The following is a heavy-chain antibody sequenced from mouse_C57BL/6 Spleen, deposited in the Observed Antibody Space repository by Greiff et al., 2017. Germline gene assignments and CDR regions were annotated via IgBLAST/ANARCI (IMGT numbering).Heavy chain of an antibody. CDR2: IYRGSGST. V-gene: IGHV1-55*01. CDR1: GYPFTSYW. D-gene: IGHD2-3*01. CDR3: ARSGYDGDPSFAY. Sequence: QVQLQQPGAELVKPGASVKMSCKASGYPFTSYWITWVKQRPGQGLEWIGEIYRGSGSTNYNEKCKSKATLTVDTSSGTAYMQPISLTAEDSAVYYCARSGYDGDPSFAYWGQGTLVTVSA. J-gene: IGHJ3*01.